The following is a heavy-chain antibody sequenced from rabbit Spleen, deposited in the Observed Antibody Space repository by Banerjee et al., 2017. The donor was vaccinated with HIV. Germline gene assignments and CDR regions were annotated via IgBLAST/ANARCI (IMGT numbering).Heavy chain of an antibody. CDR3: SRGGYGLVRYWDL. Sequence: QSLEESGGDLVKPGASLTLTCTASGFSFSSSDYMRWVRQAPGKGLEWIACIDVGSSSAAYASWAKGRFTISKTSSTTVTLQMTSLTAADTATYFCSRGGYGLVRYWDLWGQGTLVTVS. D-gene: IGHD1-1*01. J-gene: IGHJ6*01. CDR2: IDVGSSSA. V-gene: IGHV1S40*01. CDR1: GFSFSSSDY.